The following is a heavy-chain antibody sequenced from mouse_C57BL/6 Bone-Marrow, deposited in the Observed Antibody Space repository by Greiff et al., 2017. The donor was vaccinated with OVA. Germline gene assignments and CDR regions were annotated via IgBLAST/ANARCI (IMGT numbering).Heavy chain of an antibody. CDR2: IDPENGDT. D-gene: IGHD2-3*01. J-gene: IGHJ3*01. Sequence: EVKLMESGAELVRPGASVKLSCTASGFNIKDDYMHWVKQRPEQGLEWIGWIDPENGDTEYASKFQGKATITADTSSNTAYLQRSSLTSEDTAVYYCTTDGYYEIFAYWGQGTLVTVSA. V-gene: IGHV14-4*01. CDR3: TTDGYYEIFAY. CDR1: GFNIKDDY.